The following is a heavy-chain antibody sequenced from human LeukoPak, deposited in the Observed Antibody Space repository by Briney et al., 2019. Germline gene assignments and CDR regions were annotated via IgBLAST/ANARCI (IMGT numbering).Heavy chain of an antibody. D-gene: IGHD3-10*01. CDR3: ARVQAYYYGSGSYTHYYYYYMDV. J-gene: IGHJ6*03. CDR1: GYTFTSYG. V-gene: IGHV1-18*01. CDR2: ISAYNGNT. Sequence: GASVKVSCKASGYTFTSYGINWVRQAPGQGLEWMGWISAYNGNTNYAQKLQGRVTMTTDTSTSTAYMELRSLRSDDTAVYYCARVQAYYYGSGSYTHYYYYYMDVWGKGTTVTVSS.